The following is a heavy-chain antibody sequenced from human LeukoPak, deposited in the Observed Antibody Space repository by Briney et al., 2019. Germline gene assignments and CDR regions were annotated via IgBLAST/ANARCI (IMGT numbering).Heavy chain of an antibody. Sequence: GGSLRLSCAASGFTFSRSAMTWVRQAPGKGLEWVSAISGSGGSTYYADSVKGRFTISRDNSKNTLYLQMNSLRAEDTAVYYCAPLGVTTWLDYWGQGTLVTVSS. D-gene: IGHD4-17*01. CDR3: APLGVTTWLDY. CDR2: ISGSGGST. CDR1: GFTFSRSA. V-gene: IGHV3-23*01. J-gene: IGHJ4*02.